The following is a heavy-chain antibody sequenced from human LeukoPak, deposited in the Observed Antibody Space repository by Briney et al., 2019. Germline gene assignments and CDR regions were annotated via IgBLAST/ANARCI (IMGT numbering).Heavy chain of an antibody. D-gene: IGHD4-17*01. CDR1: GFTVSSNY. Sequence: GGSLRLSCAASGFTVSSNYMSWVRQAPGKGLEWVSVIYSGGSTYYADSVKGRFTTSRDNSKNTLYLQMDSLRAEDTAVYYCARRGESTNYGDYRFDSWGQGTLVTVSS. V-gene: IGHV3-53*01. J-gene: IGHJ4*02. CDR2: IYSGGST. CDR3: ARRGESTNYGDYRFDS.